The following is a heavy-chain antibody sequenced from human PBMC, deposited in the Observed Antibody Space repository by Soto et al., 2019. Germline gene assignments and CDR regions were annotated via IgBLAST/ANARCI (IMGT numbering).Heavy chain of an antibody. CDR2: IYWDDDK. V-gene: IGHV2-5*02. Sequence: QITLKESGPTLVKPTQTLTLTCTFSGFSLSTSGVGVGWIRQPPGKALEWLTLIYWDDDKRYRPSLKSRLTITKDTSKSQVVLTITHIDPVDTATYYCALFYTNGSDYWGQGTLVTVSS. CDR3: ALFYTNGSDY. CDR1: GFSLSTSGVG. J-gene: IGHJ4*02. D-gene: IGHD6-19*01.